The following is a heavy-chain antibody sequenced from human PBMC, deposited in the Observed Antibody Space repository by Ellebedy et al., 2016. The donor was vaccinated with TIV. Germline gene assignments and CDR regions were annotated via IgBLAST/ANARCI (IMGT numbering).Heavy chain of an antibody. CDR1: GYTFTNNA. J-gene: IGHJ4*02. CDR3: ARLVTSGTLELDY. D-gene: IGHD1-7*01. CDR2: INPVNGKT. Sequence: AASVKVSCKASGYTFTNNAFHWVRQAPGQRLEWMGWINPVNGKTKYSQKLQGRVTFSSDTSASTVYLDLSSLRFEDTAMYYCARLVTSGTLELDYWGQGTLVTVSS. V-gene: IGHV1-3*01.